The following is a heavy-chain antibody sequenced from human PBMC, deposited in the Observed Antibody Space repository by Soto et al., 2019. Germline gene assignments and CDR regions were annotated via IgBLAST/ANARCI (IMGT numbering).Heavy chain of an antibody. CDR2: INHSGST. J-gene: IGHJ6*02. Sequence: LSLTCAVYCGSFSGYYWSWIRQPPGKGLEWIGEINHSGSTNYNPSLKSRVTISVDTSKNQFSLKLSSVTAADTAVYYCARRTYYYYGMDVWGQGTTVTVSS. D-gene: IGHD1-7*01. CDR1: CGSFSGYY. V-gene: IGHV4-34*01. CDR3: ARRTYYYYGMDV.